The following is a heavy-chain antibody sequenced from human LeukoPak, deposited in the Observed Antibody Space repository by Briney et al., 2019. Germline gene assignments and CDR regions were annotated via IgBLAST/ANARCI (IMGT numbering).Heavy chain of an antibody. J-gene: IGHJ4*02. CDR3: ARGRGGSSLYYFDY. CDR2: INQDGSEK. D-gene: IGHD2-15*01. Sequence: GGSLRLSCAASGFTFSIYWMNWVRQAPGKGLEWVASINQDGSEKYYADSVKGRFTISRDNAKNSLFLQMNSLRAEDTAVYYCARGRGGSSLYYFDYWGQGTLVTVSS. V-gene: IGHV3-7*01. CDR1: GFTFSIYW.